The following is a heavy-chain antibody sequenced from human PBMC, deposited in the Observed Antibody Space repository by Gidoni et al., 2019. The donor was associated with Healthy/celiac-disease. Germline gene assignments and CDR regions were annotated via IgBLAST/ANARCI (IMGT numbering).Heavy chain of an antibody. CDR1: GFSLSTSGVG. Sequence: QITLKESGPTLEKPTQTLTLTCTFSGFSLSTSGVGVGWIRQPPGKALEWLALIYWDDDKRYSPSLKSRLTITKDTSKNQVVLTMTNMDPVDTATYYCAHRRAVTNAFDIWGQGTMVTVSS. D-gene: IGHD4-17*01. CDR3: AHRRAVTNAFDI. V-gene: IGHV2-5*02. CDR2: IYWDDDK. J-gene: IGHJ3*02.